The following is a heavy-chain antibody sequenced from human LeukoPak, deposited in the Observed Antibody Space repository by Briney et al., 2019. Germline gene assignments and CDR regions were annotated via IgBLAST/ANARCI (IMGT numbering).Heavy chain of an antibody. CDR2: IIPIFGTA. D-gene: IGHD3-3*01. CDR1: GGTFSSYA. V-gene: IGHV1-69*13. J-gene: IGHJ6*02. CDR3: ARGRVDTIFGVVSDSYYYYYGMDV. Sequence: GASVKVSCKASGGTFSSYAISWVRQAPGQGLEWMGGIIPIFGTANYAQKFQGRVTITADESTSTAYMELSSLRSEDTAVYYCARGRVDTIFGVVSDSYYYYYGMDVWGQGTTVTVSS.